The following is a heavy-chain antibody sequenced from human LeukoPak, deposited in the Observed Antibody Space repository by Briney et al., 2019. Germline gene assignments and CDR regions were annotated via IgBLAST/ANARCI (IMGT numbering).Heavy chain of an antibody. CDR3: ARRLTTVVTRRGDFDY. J-gene: IGHJ4*02. D-gene: IGHD4-23*01. Sequence: SETLSLTCAVYGGSFSGYYWSWIRQPPGKGLEWIGEINHSGSTNYNPSLKSRVTISVDTSKNQFSLKLSSVTAADTAVYYCARRLTTVVTRRGDFDYWGQGTLVTVSS. CDR1: GGSFSGYY. V-gene: IGHV4-34*01. CDR2: INHSGST.